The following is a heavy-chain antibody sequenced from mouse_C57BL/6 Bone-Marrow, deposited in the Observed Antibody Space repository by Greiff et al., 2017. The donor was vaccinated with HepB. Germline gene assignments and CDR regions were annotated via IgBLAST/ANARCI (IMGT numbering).Heavy chain of an antibody. CDR3: ARIYYDYDSAWFAY. V-gene: IGHV5-2*03. D-gene: IGHD2-4*01. CDR1: EYEFPSHD. Sequence: EVMLVESGGGLVQPGESLKLSCESNEYEFPSHDMSWVRKTPEKRLELVAAINSDGGSTYYPDTMERRFIISRDNTKKTLYLQTSSLRSEDTALYYCARIYYDYDSAWFAYWGQGTLVTVSA. J-gene: IGHJ3*01. CDR2: INSDGGST.